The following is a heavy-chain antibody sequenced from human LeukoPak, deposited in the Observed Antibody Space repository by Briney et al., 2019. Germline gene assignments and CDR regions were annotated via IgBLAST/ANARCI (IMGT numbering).Heavy chain of an antibody. CDR2: ISSSGSTI. CDR3: ARADYGDYAFYFDY. D-gene: IGHD4-17*01. J-gene: IGHJ4*02. V-gene: IGHV3-11*01. CDR1: GFTFSDYY. Sequence: PGGSLRFSCAASGFTFSDYYMSWIRQAPGKGLEWVSYISSSGSTIYYADSVKGRFTISRDNAKNSLYLQMNSLRAEDTAVYYCARADYGDYAFYFDYWGQGTLVTVSS.